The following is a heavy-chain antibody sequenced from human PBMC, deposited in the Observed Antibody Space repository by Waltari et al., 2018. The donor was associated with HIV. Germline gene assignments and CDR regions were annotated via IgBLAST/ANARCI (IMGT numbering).Heavy chain of an antibody. V-gene: IGHV3-33*01. J-gene: IGHJ6*02. Sequence: QVQLVESGGGVVQPGRSLRLSCAASGFTFSSYGMHWVRQAPGKGLEWVAVIWYDGSNKYYADSVKGRFTISRDNSKNTLYLQMNSLRAEDTAVYYCARDLGSSGWPYYYYYGMDVWGQGTTVTVSS. CDR2: IWYDGSNK. CDR1: GFTFSSYG. D-gene: IGHD6-19*01. CDR3: ARDLGSSGWPYYYYYGMDV.